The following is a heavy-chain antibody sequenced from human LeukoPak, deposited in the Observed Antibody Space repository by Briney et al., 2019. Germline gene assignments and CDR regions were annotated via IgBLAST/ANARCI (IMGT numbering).Heavy chain of an antibody. CDR3: ARGRYYDRSGFPLDL. CDR1: GFTFSSYW. D-gene: IGHD3-22*01. Sequence: PGGSLRLSCAASGFTFSSYWMSWVRQAPGKGLEGVANIRQDGSEKYYVDSVKGRFTISRDNAKNSLYLQMNSLRAEDTAVYYCARGRYYDRSGFPLDLGGRGTRVTVSS. CDR2: IRQDGSEK. V-gene: IGHV3-7*01. J-gene: IGHJ2*01.